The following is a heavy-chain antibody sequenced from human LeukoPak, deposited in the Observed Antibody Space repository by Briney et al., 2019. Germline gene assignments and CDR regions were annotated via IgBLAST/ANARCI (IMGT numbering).Heavy chain of an antibody. CDR3: ATKQLTTLAFDI. D-gene: IGHD4-17*01. Sequence: GGSLRLSCAASGSTFSSYAMSWVRQAPGKGLEWVSAISGSGGTTYYADSVKGRFTVSRDNSRNTLYLQMNSLRAEDTAVYYCATKQLTTLAFDIWGQGTMVAVSS. V-gene: IGHV3-23*01. J-gene: IGHJ3*02. CDR1: GSTFSSYA. CDR2: ISGSGGTT.